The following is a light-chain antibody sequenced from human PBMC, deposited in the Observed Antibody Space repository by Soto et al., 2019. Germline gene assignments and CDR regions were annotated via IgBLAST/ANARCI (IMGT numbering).Light chain of an antibody. CDR3: CSYGGSSNYVV. V-gene: IGLV2-23*02. CDR1: SSDVGSYNL. J-gene: IGLJ2*01. Sequence: QPVLTQPASVSGSPGQSITISCTGTSSDVGSYNLVSWYQQHPGKAPKLMIYEVNKRPSGVSNRFSGSKSDNTASLTISGLQAEDEADYFCCSYGGSSNYVVFGGGTKVTVL. CDR2: EVN.